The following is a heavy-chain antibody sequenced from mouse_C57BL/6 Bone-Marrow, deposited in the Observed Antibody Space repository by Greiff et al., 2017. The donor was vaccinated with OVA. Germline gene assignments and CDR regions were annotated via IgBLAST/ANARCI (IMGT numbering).Heavy chain of an antibody. CDR1: GFTFSDYY. Sequence: EVQGVESGGGLVQPGGSLKLSCAASGFTFSDYYMYWVRQTPEKRLEWVAYISNGGGSTYYPDTVKGRFTISRDNAKNTLYLQMSRLKSEDTAMYYGARHGNYPYYFDYWGQGTTLTVAS. D-gene: IGHD2-1*01. J-gene: IGHJ2*01. CDR2: ISNGGGST. V-gene: IGHV5-12*01. CDR3: ARHGNYPYYFDY.